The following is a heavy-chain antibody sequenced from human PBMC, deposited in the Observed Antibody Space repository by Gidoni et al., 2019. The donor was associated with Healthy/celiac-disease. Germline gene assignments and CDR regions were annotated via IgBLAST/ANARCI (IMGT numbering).Heavy chain of an antibody. V-gene: IGHV4-31*03. J-gene: IGHJ5*02. CDR3: ARDWIQLWLGWFDP. CDR2: IYYSVST. D-gene: IGHD5-18*01. CDR1: GGSISSGGYY. Sequence: QVQLQESGPGLVKPSQTLSLTCTVSGGSISSGGYYWSWIRQHPGKGLEWIGYIYYSVSTYYNPSIKSRVTISVDTSKNQFSLKLSSVTAADTAVYYCARDWIQLWLGWFDPWGQGTLVTVSS.